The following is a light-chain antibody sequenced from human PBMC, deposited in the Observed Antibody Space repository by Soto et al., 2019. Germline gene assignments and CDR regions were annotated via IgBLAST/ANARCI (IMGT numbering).Light chain of an antibody. CDR2: RNN. J-gene: IGLJ1*01. Sequence: QSVLTQLPSASGTPGQRVTISCSGGSPNIGTNYVYWYQHLPGTAPKLLIYRNNQRPSGVPDRFSGSKSGTTASLAISGLRSEDEADYYCAGWDDSLSGLAFGTGTKVTVL. CDR1: SPNIGTNY. V-gene: IGLV1-47*01. CDR3: AGWDDSLSGLA.